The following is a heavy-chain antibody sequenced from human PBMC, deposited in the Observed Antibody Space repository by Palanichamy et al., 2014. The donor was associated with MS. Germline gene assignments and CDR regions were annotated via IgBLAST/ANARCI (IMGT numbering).Heavy chain of an antibody. CDR3: ARVLAGGCMDV. D-gene: IGHD6-13*01. Sequence: EVQLVESGGGVLQPGGSLRLSCAASGFTFSSYWMHWVRQASGKGLVWVSRIDSDGNNIQYAGSVKGRFTISRDNAKNTLYLQMNSLRVEDTAVYYCARVLAGGCMDVWGQGTTVTIS. CDR1: GFTFSSYW. CDR2: IDSDGNNI. V-gene: IGHV3-74*03. J-gene: IGHJ6*02.